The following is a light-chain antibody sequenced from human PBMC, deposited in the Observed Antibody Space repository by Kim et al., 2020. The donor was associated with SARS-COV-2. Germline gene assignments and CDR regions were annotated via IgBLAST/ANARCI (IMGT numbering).Light chain of an antibody. CDR3: QAWDSSTAV. CDR2: QHT. CDR1: KLGDKY. V-gene: IGLV3-1*01. J-gene: IGLJ3*02. Sequence: SVSPGQTASITCSGSKLGDKYAYWYQKKPGQSPVLVIYQHTKRPSGISQRFSGSSSGNTATPTISRAQTMDEADYYCQAWDSSTAVFGGGTQLTVL.